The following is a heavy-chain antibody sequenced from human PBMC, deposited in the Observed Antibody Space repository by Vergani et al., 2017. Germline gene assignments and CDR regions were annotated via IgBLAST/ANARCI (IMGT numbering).Heavy chain of an antibody. Sequence: QVQLVQSGAEVKKPGSSVKVSCKASGGTFSSYAISWVRQAPGQGLEWMGGIIPIFGTANYAQKFQGRVTITADESTSTAYMELSSLRSEDTAVYYCAGEFGAGKRRGDDWFDPWGQGTLVTVSS. J-gene: IGHJ5*02. CDR2: IIPIFGTA. V-gene: IGHV1-69*12. CDR3: AGEFGAGKRRGDDWFDP. D-gene: IGHD4/OR15-4a*01. CDR1: GGTFSSYA.